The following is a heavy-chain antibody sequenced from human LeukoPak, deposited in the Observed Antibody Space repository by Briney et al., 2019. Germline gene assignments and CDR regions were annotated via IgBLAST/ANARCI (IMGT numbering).Heavy chain of an antibody. V-gene: IGHV4-59*01. Sequence: SETLSLTCTVSGGSISSYYWSWIRQPPGKGLEWIGYIYYSGGTNYNPSLKSRVTISVDTSKNQFSLKLSSVTAADTAVYYCARRAVGALDYWGQGTLVTVSS. J-gene: IGHJ4*02. CDR3: ARRAVGALDY. D-gene: IGHD1-26*01. CDR1: GGSISSYY. CDR2: IYYSGGT.